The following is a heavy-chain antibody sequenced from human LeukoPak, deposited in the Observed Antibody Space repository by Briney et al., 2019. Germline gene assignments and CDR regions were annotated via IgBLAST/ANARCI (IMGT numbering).Heavy chain of an antibody. V-gene: IGHV1-69*13. Sequence: ASVKVSCKASGGTFSSYAISWVRQAPGQGLEWMGGIIPIFGTANYAQKFQGRVPITADESTSTAYMELSSLRSEDTAVYYCARECSGSIAAPSWFDPWGQGTLVTVSS. CDR2: IIPIFGTA. J-gene: IGHJ5*02. CDR3: ARECSGSIAAPSWFDP. D-gene: IGHD6-6*01. CDR1: GGTFSSYA.